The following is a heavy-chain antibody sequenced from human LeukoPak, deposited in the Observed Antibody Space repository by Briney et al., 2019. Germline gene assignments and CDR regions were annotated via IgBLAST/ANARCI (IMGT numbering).Heavy chain of an antibody. CDR2: ISGSGNST. D-gene: IGHD3-22*01. V-gene: IGHV3-23*01. J-gene: IGHJ4*02. Sequence: GGSLRLSCAASGFTFRSYAMTWVRQAPGKGLEWVSAISGSGNSTFYADSVKGRFTISRDNSKSTLYLQMNSLRAEDTAVYYCAREENYYDSSGAPLDYWGQGTLVTVSS. CDR3: AREENYYDSSGAPLDY. CDR1: GFTFRSYA.